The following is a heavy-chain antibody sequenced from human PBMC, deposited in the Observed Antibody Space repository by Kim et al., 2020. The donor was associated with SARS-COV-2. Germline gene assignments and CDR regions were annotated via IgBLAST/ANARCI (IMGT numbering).Heavy chain of an antibody. CDR3: ASGLGGSGS. Sequence: GIANYAQKFQGRVTITADKSTSTAYMELSSLRSEDTAVYYCASGLGGSGSWGQGTLVTVSS. J-gene: IGHJ4*02. V-gene: IGHV1-69*02. CDR2: GIA. D-gene: IGHD3-10*01.